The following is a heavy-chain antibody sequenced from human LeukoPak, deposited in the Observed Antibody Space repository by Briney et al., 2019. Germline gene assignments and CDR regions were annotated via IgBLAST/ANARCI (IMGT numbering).Heavy chain of an antibody. D-gene: IGHD6-13*01. CDR2: FSRSGPDT. CDR1: GFTFGSSA. Sequence: GGSLRLSCAASGFTFGSSAMSWVRQAPGKGPEWVSTFSRSGPDTYYADSVKGRFTIFRDNSKNPLYLQMNSLRAEDTAVYYCAKGSLGSWYYFDYWGQGTLVTVSS. J-gene: IGHJ4*02. V-gene: IGHV3-23*01. CDR3: AKGSLGSWYYFDY.